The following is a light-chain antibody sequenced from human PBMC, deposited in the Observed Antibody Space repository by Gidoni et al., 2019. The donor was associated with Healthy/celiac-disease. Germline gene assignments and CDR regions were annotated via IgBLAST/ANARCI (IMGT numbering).Light chain of an antibody. J-gene: IGLJ7*01. CDR2: RDN. CDR3: AAWDDSLSGAV. CDR1: SSNIGSNY. Sequence: QSVLTQPPSASGSPGRRVTISCSGSSSNIGSNYVYWYQQHPGTAPQLLIYRDNQRPSGIPDRFSGSKSGTSASLAISGLRSEDEADYYCAAWDDSLSGAVFGGGTQLTVL. V-gene: IGLV1-47*01.